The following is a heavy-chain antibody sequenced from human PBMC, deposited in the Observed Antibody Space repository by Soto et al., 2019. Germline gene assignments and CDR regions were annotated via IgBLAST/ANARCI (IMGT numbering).Heavy chain of an antibody. V-gene: IGHV1-69*12. CDR3: ARNPMTTVTTIYYYGMDV. D-gene: IGHD4-17*01. J-gene: IGHJ6*02. CDR1: GDTFNSYA. Sequence: QVQLVQSGAEVKKPGSSVKVSCKASGDTFNSYAISWVRQAPGQGLEWMGGIIRIFGTADYAQKFQGRVTIPADDSTSTAYMELSSLRSEDTAVYYCARNPMTTVTTIYYYGMDVWGQGTTVTVSS. CDR2: IIRIFGTA.